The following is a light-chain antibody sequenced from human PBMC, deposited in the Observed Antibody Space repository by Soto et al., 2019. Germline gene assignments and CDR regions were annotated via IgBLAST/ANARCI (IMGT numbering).Light chain of an antibody. CDR3: QQRSNWPPPT. CDR2: DAS. CDR1: QSVSSY. Sequence: EMVLTHSPATLSLSPGERATLSCRASQSVSSYLAWYQQKPGQAPRLLIYDASNRATGIPARFSGSGSGTDFTLTISSLEPEAFAVYYCQQRSNWPPPTFGQGTKVEIK. V-gene: IGKV3-11*01. J-gene: IGKJ1*01.